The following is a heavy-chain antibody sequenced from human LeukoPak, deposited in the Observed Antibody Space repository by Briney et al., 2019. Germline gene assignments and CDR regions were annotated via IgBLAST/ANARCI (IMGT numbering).Heavy chain of an antibody. CDR2: ISSSSSAI. Sequence: GGSLRLSCAASGFSFSTYSINWVRQAPGKGLEWVSYISSSSSAIYYADSVKGRVTISRDNAKNSVYLQMNSLRDEDTAVYYCARAPRSLFGTMVTAYYFDYWGQGTLVTV. CDR1: GFSFSTYS. J-gene: IGHJ4*02. V-gene: IGHV3-48*02. D-gene: IGHD4/OR15-4a*01. CDR3: ARAPRSLFGTMVTAYYFDY.